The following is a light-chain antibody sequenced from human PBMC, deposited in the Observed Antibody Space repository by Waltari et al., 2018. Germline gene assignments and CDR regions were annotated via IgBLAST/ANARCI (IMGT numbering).Light chain of an antibody. CDR2: NNI. J-gene: IGLJ1*01. V-gene: IGLV1-40*01. CDR3: HSYDSSLSGCV. CDR1: SSNIGSGYD. Sequence: QSVLTQPPSVSGAPGQRVTISCTGSSSNIGSGYDVHWYQQLPGRAPNILIYNNIQRPSGVPDRFSGSKSGTSASLAITGLQAEDEADYYCHSYDSSLSGCVFGTGTKVTVL.